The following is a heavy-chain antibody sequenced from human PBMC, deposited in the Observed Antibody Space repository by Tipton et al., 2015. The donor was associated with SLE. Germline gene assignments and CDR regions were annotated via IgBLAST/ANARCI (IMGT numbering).Heavy chain of an antibody. CDR3: AREWGDAFDI. J-gene: IGHJ3*02. CDR1: GGSTSSSSYY. D-gene: IGHD3-16*01. Sequence: LRLSCTVSGGSTSSSSYYWGWIRQPPGKGLEWIGSLYYSGSTYYNPSLKSRVTISVDTSKNQFSLKLSSVTAADTAVYYCAREWGDAFDIWGQGTMVTVSS. V-gene: IGHV4-39*07. CDR2: LYYSGST.